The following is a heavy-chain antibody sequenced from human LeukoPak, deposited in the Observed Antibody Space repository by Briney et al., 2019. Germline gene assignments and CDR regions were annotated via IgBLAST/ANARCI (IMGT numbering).Heavy chain of an antibody. Sequence: PSETLSLTCTVSGGSLSSSTYSWGWLRQPPGKGLEWIGSIYYSGSTYYNPSLESRVTISVDTSKNQFSLKLSSVTAADTAVYSCARLVDSSGWYAFDYWGQGTLVTVSS. V-gene: IGHV4-39*01. J-gene: IGHJ4*02. D-gene: IGHD6-19*01. CDR1: GGSLSSSTYS. CDR3: ARLVDSSGWYAFDY. CDR2: IYYSGST.